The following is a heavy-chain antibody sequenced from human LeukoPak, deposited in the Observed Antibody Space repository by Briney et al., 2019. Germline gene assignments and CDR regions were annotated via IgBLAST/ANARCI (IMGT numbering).Heavy chain of an antibody. D-gene: IGHD3-22*01. V-gene: IGHV3-23*01. Sequence: GGSLRLSCGASGFTFSSYAMSWVRQAPGKGLEWVSAISGSGGSTYYADSVKGRFTISRDNSKNTLYLQMNSLRAEDTAVYYCAKAVAPYYYDTSGLGILGYWGQGTLVTVSS. CDR3: AKAVAPYYYDTSGLGILGY. CDR2: ISGSGGST. CDR1: GFTFSSYA. J-gene: IGHJ4*02.